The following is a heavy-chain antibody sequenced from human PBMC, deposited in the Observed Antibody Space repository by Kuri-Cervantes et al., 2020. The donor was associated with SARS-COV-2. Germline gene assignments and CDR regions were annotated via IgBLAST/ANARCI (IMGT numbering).Heavy chain of an antibody. J-gene: IGHJ6*03. D-gene: IGHD6-19*01. CDR3: ARDVAVAGRMWYYYYYYYMDV. V-gene: IGHV1-2*02. CDR2: INPNSGGT. Sequence: ASVKVSCKASGYTFTGYYMHWVRQAPGQGLEWMGWINPNSGGTNYAQKFQGRVTMTRDTSISTAYMELSRLRSDDTAVYYCARDVAVAGRMWYYYYYYYMDVWGRGTTVTVSS. CDR1: GYTFTGYY.